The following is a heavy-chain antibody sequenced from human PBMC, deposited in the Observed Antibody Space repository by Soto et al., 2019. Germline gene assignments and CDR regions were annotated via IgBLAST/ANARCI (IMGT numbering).Heavy chain of an antibody. J-gene: IGHJ5*02. CDR2: IYYSGST. CDR1: GGSISSSSYY. Sequence: PSETLSLTCTVSGGSISSSSYYWGWIRQPPGKGLEWIGSIYYSGSTYYNPSLKSRVTISVDTSKNQFSLKLSSVTAADTAVYYCSGHSIVEGVADVNWFDPWGQGTLVTVSS. V-gene: IGHV4-39*01. D-gene: IGHD2-15*01. CDR3: SGHSIVEGVADVNWFDP.